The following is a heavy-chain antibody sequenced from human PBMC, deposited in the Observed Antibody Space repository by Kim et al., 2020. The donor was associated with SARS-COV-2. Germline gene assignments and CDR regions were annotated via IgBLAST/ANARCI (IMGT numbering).Heavy chain of an antibody. J-gene: IGHJ5*02. CDR3: ARDSGDYYGSGSYHNWFDP. D-gene: IGHD3-10*01. CDR1: GYTFTSYC. V-gene: IGHV1-18*01. CDR2: ISAYNGNT. Sequence: ASVKVSCKASGYTFTSYCISWVRQAPGQGLEWMGWISAYNGNTNYAQKLQGRVTMTTDTSTSTAYMELRSLRSDDTDVYYCARDSGDYYGSGSYHNWFDPWGQGTLVTVSS.